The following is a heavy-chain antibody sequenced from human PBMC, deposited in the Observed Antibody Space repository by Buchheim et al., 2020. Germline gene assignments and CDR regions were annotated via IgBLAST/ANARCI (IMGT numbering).Heavy chain of an antibody. CDR3: ARGHYCTGGVCPLDY. D-gene: IGHD2-8*02. CDR2: INCDGSST. V-gene: IGHV3-74*01. J-gene: IGHJ4*02. Sequence: EVQLVESGGGLVQPGGSLRLSCAASGFTFSSYWMHWVRQAPGKGLVWVSRINCDGSSTSYADSVKGRFTLPRDKAKNTLYLQMNSLRAEDTAVYYCARGHYCTGGVCPLDYWGQGTL. CDR1: GFTFSSYW.